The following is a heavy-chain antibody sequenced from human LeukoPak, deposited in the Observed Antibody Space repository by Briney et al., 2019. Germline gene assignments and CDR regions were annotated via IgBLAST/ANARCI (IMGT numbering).Heavy chain of an antibody. V-gene: IGHV4-59*08. J-gene: IGHJ5*02. CDR2: IYYSGST. CDR3: ASTTVVTWGWFDP. Sequence: KPAETLSLTCTVSGGSISSYYWSWIRQPPGKGLEWVGYIYYSGSTNYNPSLKSRVSIAVDTSKNQFSLKLSSETAAETAVYYCASTTVVTWGWFDPWGQGTLVTVSS. CDR1: GGSISSYY. D-gene: IGHD4-23*01.